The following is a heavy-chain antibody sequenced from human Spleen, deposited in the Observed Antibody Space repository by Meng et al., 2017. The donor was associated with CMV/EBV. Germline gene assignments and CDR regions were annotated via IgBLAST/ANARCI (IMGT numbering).Heavy chain of an antibody. D-gene: IGHD3-10*01. J-gene: IGHJ4*02. CDR1: GFTFGDYT. CDR3: ARGGGSYSGFDF. Sequence: GESLKISCTASGFTFGDYTMSWVRQAPGLGLEWVGLIRNKIYDGTTEYAASVKGRFTISRDDSKTLAYLQMNSLKTEDTDVYYCARGGGSYSGFDFWGRGTLVTVSS. V-gene: IGHV3-49*04. CDR2: IRNKIYDGTT.